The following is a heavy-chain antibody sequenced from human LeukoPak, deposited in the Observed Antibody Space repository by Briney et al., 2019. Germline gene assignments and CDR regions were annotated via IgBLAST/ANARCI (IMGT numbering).Heavy chain of an antibody. J-gene: IGHJ3*02. D-gene: IGHD1-26*01. CDR3: ARARVGAGDAFDI. Sequence: GASVKVSCKASGYTFTGYYMHWVRQAPGQGLEWMGWMNPNSGNTGYAQKFQGRVTITRNTSISTAYMELSSLRSEDTAVYYCARARVGAGDAFDIWGQGTMVTVSS. CDR2: MNPNSGNT. CDR1: GYTFTGYY. V-gene: IGHV1-8*03.